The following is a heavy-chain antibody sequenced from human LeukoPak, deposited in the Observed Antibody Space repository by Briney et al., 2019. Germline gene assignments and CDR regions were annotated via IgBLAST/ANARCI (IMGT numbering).Heavy chain of an antibody. D-gene: IGHD3-10*01. Sequence: SETLSLTCTVSGGSISSGGYYWSWIRQHPGKGLEWIGYIYYSGSTYNNPSLKSRVTISVDTSKNQFSLKLSSVTAADTAVYYCARGCITCPAVGFDPWGQGTLVTVSS. CDR1: GGSISSGGYY. CDR2: IYYSGST. J-gene: IGHJ5*02. V-gene: IGHV4-31*03. CDR3: ARGCITCPAVGFDP.